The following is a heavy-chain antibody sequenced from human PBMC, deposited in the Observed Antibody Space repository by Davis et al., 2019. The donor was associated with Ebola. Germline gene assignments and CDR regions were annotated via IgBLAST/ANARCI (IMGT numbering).Heavy chain of an antibody. CDR2: INSDGSST. V-gene: IGHV3-74*01. CDR1: GFTFSSYW. J-gene: IGHJ6*02. D-gene: IGHD3-16*01. CDR3: ARDGGRHYYYYYGMDV. Sequence: GESLKISCAASGFTFSSYWMHWVRQAPGKGLVWVSRINSDGSSTSYADSVKGRFTISRDNAKNTLYLQMNSLRAEDTAVYYCARDGGRHYYYYYGMDVWGQGTTVTVSS.